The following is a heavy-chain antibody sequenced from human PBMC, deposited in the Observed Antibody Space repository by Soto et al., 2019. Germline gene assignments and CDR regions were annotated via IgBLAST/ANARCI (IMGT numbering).Heavy chain of an antibody. CDR1: GFTFGDYA. V-gene: IGHV3-49*04. J-gene: IGHJ6*02. Sequence: GGSVRLSCTASGFTFGDYAMSWVRQAPGKGLEWVGFIRSKAYGGTTEYAASVKGGFTISRDDSKSIAYLQMNSLKTEDTAVYYCTRADIVVVPAAVNYYYYGMDVWGQGTTVTVSS. CDR2: IRSKAYGGTT. CDR3: TRADIVVVPAAVNYYYYGMDV. D-gene: IGHD2-2*01.